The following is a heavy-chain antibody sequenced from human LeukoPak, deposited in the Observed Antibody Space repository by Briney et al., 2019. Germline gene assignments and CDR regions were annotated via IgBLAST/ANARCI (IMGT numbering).Heavy chain of an antibody. CDR1: GYTFTSYD. CDR3: AKLGYSSGAYYFDF. D-gene: IGHD6-19*01. CDR2: INPSGGST. J-gene: IGHJ4*02. Sequence: ASVKVSCKASGYTFTSYDINWVRQATGQGLEWMGMINPSGGSTSYAQKFQGRVTMTRDTSTSTVYMELSSLRSEDTAVYYCAKLGYSSGAYYFDFWGQGTLVTVSS. V-gene: IGHV1-46*03.